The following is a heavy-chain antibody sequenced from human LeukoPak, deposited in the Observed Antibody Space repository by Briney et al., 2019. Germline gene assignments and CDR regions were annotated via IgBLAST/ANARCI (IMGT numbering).Heavy chain of an antibody. CDR2: IYHSGNS. CDR3: ARHSIASDGARLFDY. D-gene: IGHD2-21*01. Sequence: PSQTLSLTCTVSGGSISDYYWTWIRQPPGEGLEWIGYIYHSGNSNYNPSLKSRVTISLDTSMNQFSLKLASVTAADTAVYYCARHSIASDGARLFDYWGRGTLVTVSS. J-gene: IGHJ4*02. CDR1: GGSISDYY. V-gene: IGHV4-59*08.